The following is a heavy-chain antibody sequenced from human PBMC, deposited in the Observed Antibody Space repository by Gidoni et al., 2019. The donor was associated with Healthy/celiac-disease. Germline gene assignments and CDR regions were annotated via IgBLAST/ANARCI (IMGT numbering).Heavy chain of an antibody. D-gene: IGHD4-17*01. V-gene: IGHV3-7*01. J-gene: IGHJ4*02. CDR1: GFTCSSYW. CDR3: ARDPWTVTTGEGVDY. Sequence: EVQLVESGGGLVQPGGSRRLSCAASGFTCSSYWMSWVRQAPGKGLEWVANIKQDGSEKYYVDSVKGRFTISRDNAKNSLYLQMNSLRAEDTAVYYCARDPWTVTTGEGVDYWGQGTLVTVSS. CDR2: IKQDGSEK.